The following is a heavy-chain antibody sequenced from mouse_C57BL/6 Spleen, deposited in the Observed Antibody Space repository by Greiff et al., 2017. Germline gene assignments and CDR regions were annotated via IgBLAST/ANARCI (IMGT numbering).Heavy chain of an antibody. CDR1: GFSLTSYG. V-gene: IGHV2-6-1*01. CDR2: IWSDGST. CDR3: ARHGGTTVVAPYWYFDV. J-gene: IGHJ1*03. D-gene: IGHD1-1*01. Sequence: VKLVESGPGLVAPSQSLSITCTVSGFSLTSYGVHWVRQPPGKGLEWLVVIWSDGSTTYTSALQSRLSISKDNSKSQVFLKMNSLQTDDTAMYYWARHGGTTVVAPYWYFDVWGTGTTVTVSS.